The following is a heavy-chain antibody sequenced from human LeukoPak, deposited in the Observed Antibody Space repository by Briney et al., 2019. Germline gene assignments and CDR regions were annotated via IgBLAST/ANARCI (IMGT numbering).Heavy chain of an antibody. J-gene: IGHJ6*02. D-gene: IGHD2-21*02. CDR3: ASRSCGDDCYSSYYYYYGMDV. CDR1: GGTFSNYA. CDR2: IIPILGTA. V-gene: IGHV1-69*13. Sequence: SVKVSCKASGGTFSNYAISWVRQAPGQGLEWMGGIIPILGTAKCAQKFQGRVTITADESASTAYMELGSLRSEDTAVYYCASRSCGDDCYSSYYYYYGMDVWGQGTTVTVSS.